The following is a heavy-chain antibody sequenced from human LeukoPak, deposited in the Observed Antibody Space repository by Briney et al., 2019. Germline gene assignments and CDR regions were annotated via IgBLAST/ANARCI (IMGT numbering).Heavy chain of an antibody. J-gene: IGHJ4*02. CDR3: AREKYSRGWFADS. CDR1: GLSITNDS. CDR2: IYSNGRS. D-gene: IGHD6-19*01. V-gene: IGHV4-4*07. Sequence: SETLSLTCTVSGLSITNDSWSWTRQPAGKGLEWIGRIYSNGRSDSNPSFRSRVTMSLDTSKRLFSLRLTSVTAADPAVYYCAREKYSRGWFADSWGQGTLVTVSS.